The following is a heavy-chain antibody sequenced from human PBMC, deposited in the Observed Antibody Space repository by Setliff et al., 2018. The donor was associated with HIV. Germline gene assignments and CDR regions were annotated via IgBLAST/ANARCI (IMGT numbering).Heavy chain of an antibody. V-gene: IGHV4-61*02. CDR3: ARHSPSDY. J-gene: IGHJ4*02. Sequence: PSETLSLTCSVSGDSISRGSYYWSWIRQPAGKELEWVGRIFSTGITSYSSSLKSRVTISLDTSKNLFSLKLSSVTAADTAVYYCARHSPSDYWGQGTLVTVSS. CDR1: GDSISRGSYY. CDR2: IFSTGIT.